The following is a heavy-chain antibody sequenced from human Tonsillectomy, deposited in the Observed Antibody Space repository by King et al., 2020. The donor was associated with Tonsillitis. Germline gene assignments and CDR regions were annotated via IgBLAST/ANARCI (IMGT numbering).Heavy chain of an antibody. D-gene: IGHD3-22*01. CDR2: IYYSGST. CDR1: GGSISSGGYS. V-gene: IGHV4-30-4*07. J-gene: IGHJ4*02. CDR3: ARASYYYVSIGYYEYYFDY. Sequence: VQLQESGPGLVKPSQTLSLTCAVSGGSISSGGYSWSWIRQPPGKGLEWIGYIYYSGSTYYNPSLKSRVTISVDTTKNQFSLKLSSVTAADTAVYYCARASYYYVSIGYYEYYFDYWGQGTLVTVSS.